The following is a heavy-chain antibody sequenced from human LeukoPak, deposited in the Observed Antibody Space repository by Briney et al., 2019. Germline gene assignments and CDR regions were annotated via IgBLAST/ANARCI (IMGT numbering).Heavy chain of an antibody. D-gene: IGHD2-15*01. V-gene: IGHV3-23*01. J-gene: IGHJ6*02. CDR3: AKANQTDIVVALLYYGMDV. CDR2: ISGSGGST. CDR1: GFTFSSYA. Sequence: PGGSLRLSCAASGFTFSSYAMSWVRQAPGKGLEWVSAISGSGGSTYYAGSVKGRFTISRDNSKNTLYLQMNSLRAEDTAVYYCAKANQTDIVVALLYYGMDVWGQGTTVTVSS.